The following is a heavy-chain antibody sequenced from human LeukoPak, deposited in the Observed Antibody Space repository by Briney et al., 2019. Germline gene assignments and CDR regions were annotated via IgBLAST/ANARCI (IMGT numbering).Heavy chain of an antibody. CDR2: IYYSGST. J-gene: IGHJ4*02. CDR1: GGSISSYY. V-gene: IGHV4-59*12. D-gene: IGHD2-15*01. Sequence: SETLSLTCTVSGGSISSYYWSWIRQPPGKGLEWIGYIYYSGSTNYNPSLKSRVTISVDTSKNQFSLKLSSVTAADTAVYYCARDPGVGYCSGGSCYDLGYWGQGTLVTVSS. CDR3: ARDPGVGYCSGGSCYDLGY.